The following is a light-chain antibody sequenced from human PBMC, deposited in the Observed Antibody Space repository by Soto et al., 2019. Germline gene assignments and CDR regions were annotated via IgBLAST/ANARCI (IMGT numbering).Light chain of an antibody. CDR2: GVT. V-gene: IGLV2-14*01. Sequence: QSVLTQPASVSGSPGQSITISCTGTSSDIGANNFVSWYQQHPGKAPKVLIYGVTNRPSGISNRFSGSKSGNTASLTISGLRAEDEADYYCNSYTNTGARVFGGGTKVTVL. CDR1: SSDIGANNF. J-gene: IGLJ2*01. CDR3: NSYTNTGARV.